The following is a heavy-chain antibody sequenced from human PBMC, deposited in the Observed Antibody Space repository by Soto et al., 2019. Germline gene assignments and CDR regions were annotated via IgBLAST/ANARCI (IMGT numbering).Heavy chain of an antibody. D-gene: IGHD1-26*01. V-gene: IGHV3-33*01. Sequence: GGSLRLSCAASGFTFSSYGMHWVRQAPGKGLEWVAVIWYDGSNKYYADSVKGRFTISRDNSKNTLYLQMNSLRAEDTAVYYCARDVSRWELLPLDSWGQGTLVTVSS. CDR2: IWYDGSNK. CDR3: ARDVSRWELLPLDS. J-gene: IGHJ4*02. CDR1: GFTFSSYG.